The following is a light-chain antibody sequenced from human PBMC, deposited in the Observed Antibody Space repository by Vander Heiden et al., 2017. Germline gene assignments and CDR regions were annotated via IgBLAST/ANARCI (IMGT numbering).Light chain of an antibody. V-gene: IGLV3-21*02. CDR2: DDS. J-gene: IGLJ3*02. Sequence: SYVLTQPPSVSVAPGQTASIPCGGNNIRSKSVHWYQQRPGQAPVLVVFDDSDRPSGIPDRFSGSNSDNTAALTIRRVEAGDEADYYCQVWDGSSYHWVFGGGTKLTVL. CDR1: NIRSKS. CDR3: QVWDGSSYHWV.